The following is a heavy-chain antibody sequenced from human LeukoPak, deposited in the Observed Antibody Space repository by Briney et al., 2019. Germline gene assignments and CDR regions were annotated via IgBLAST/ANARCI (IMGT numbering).Heavy chain of an antibody. V-gene: IGHV4-34*01. Sequence: SETLSLTCAVYGGSFSGYYWSWIRQPPGKGLEWIGEINHSGSTNYNPSLKSRVTISVDTSKNQFSLKLSSVTAADTAVYYCARGYYDFWSGYYTPNWFDPWGQGTLVTVSS. CDR1: GGSFSGYY. CDR2: INHSGST. CDR3: ARGYYDFWSGYYTPNWFDP. J-gene: IGHJ5*02. D-gene: IGHD3-3*01.